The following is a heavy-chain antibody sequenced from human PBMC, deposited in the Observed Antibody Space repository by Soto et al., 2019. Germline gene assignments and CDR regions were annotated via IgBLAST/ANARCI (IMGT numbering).Heavy chain of an antibody. CDR1: GGSISSSSYY. CDR2: IYYSGST. J-gene: IGHJ5*02. CDR3: ASSTHYYDSSGPKKYNWFDP. D-gene: IGHD3-22*01. Sequence: SETLSLTCTVSGGSISSSSYYWGWIRQPPGKGLEWIGSIYYSGSTYYNPSLKSRVTISVDTPKNQFSLKLSSVTAADTAVYYCASSTHYYDSSGPKKYNWFDPWGQGTLVTVSS. V-gene: IGHV4-39*01.